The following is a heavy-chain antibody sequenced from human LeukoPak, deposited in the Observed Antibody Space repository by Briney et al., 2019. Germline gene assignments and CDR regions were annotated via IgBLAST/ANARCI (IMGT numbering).Heavy chain of an antibody. CDR1: GGPFSGYF. Sequence: SETLSLTCAVSGGPFSGYFWSWIRKSSGKGLEWIGEIHNSGTTNYNPSLNSRVTISEDTSKNQFYLNLSSVTAADTAVYYCARRYYYNLGSFPFDFWGQGTLVTVSS. CDR3: ARRYYYNLGSFPFDF. V-gene: IGHV4-34*01. J-gene: IGHJ4*02. D-gene: IGHD3-10*01. CDR2: IHNSGTT.